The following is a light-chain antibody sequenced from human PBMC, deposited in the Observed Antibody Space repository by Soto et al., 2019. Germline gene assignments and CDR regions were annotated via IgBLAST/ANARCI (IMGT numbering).Light chain of an antibody. CDR1: SSDVGAYYS. Sequence: QSVLTQPASVSGSPGQSITISCTGTSSDVGAYYSVSWYQHHPGKAPKLIIYGVTNRPSGVSNRFSGSKSGNTASLTISGLQAEDEADYHCSSYTSGSSHYVFGTGT. J-gene: IGLJ1*01. CDR3: SSYTSGSSHYV. CDR2: GVT. V-gene: IGLV2-14*01.